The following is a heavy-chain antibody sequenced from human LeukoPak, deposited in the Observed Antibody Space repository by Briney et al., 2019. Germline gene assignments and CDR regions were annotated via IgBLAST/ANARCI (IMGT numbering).Heavy chain of an antibody. D-gene: IGHD1-26*01. CDR1: GGSFSSYY. V-gene: IGHV4-39*01. CDR3: ARRPSIQWERSGSDAFDI. CDR2: IYYSGST. Sequence: SETLSLTCAVYGGSFSSYYWGWIRQPPGKGLEWIGSIYYSGSTYYNPSLKSRVTISVDTSKNQFSLKLSSVTAADTAVYYCARRPSIQWERSGSDAFDIWGQGTMVTVSS. J-gene: IGHJ3*02.